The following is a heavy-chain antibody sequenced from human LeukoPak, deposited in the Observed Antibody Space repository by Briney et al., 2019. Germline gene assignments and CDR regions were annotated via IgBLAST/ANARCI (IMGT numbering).Heavy chain of an antibody. CDR2: IYYSAST. CDR3: ARGSRGYSYG. CDR1: GGSVSSGSYY. D-gene: IGHD5-18*01. Sequence: ASETLSLTCTVSGGSVSSGSYYWSWIRQPPGKGLEWIGYIYYSASTNYNPSLKSRVTISVDTSNNQFSLKLSSVTAADTAVYYCARGSRGYSYGWGQGTLVTVSS. V-gene: IGHV4-61*01. J-gene: IGHJ4*02.